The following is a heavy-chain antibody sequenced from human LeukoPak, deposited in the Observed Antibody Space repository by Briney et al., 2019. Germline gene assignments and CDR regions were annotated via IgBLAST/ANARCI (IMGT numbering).Heavy chain of an antibody. CDR3: AKDNRRHYTSGPNPDSLH. CDR2: ISWNSGSI. V-gene: IGHV3-9*01. CDR1: GFIFNNYA. Sequence: GGSLRLSCAASGFIFNNYAMRWVRQPPGKGLEWVSGISWNSGSIDYADSVKGRFTISRDNAKNSLYLQMNSLRVEDTAFYYCAKDNRRHYTSGPNPDSLHWGQGALVTVSS. J-gene: IGHJ4*02. D-gene: IGHD6-19*01.